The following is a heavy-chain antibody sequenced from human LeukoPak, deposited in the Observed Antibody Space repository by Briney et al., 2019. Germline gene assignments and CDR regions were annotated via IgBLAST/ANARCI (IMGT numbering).Heavy chain of an antibody. CDR2: ISAYNGNT. CDR1: GYIFTSYG. V-gene: IGHV1-18*01. CDR3: ARSPHVGSGWYVRDYYYGMDV. D-gene: IGHD6-19*01. J-gene: IGHJ6*02. Sequence: ASVKVSCKASGYIFTSYGISWVRQAPGQGLEWMGWISAYNGNTNYAQKLQGRVTMTTDTSTSTAYMELRSLRSDDTAVYYCARSPHVGSGWYVRDYYYGMDVWGQGTTVTVSS.